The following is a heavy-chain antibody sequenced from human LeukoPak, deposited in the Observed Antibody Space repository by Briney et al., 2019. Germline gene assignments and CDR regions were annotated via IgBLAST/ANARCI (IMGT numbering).Heavy chain of an antibody. CDR1: GYTFTSYG. CDR3: ARDRGDYDSSGYYYVDAFDI. D-gene: IGHD3-22*01. J-gene: IGHJ3*02. CDR2: ISAYNGNT. Sequence: ASVKVSCKASGYTFTSYGISWVRQAPGHGLEWMGWISAYNGNTNYAQKLQGRVTMTIDTSTSTAYLELRSLRSDDTAVYYCARDRGDYDSSGYYYVDAFDIWGQGTMVTVSS. V-gene: IGHV1-18*01.